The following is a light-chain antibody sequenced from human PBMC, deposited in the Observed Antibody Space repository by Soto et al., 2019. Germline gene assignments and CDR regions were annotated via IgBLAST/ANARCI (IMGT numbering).Light chain of an antibody. CDR3: SLYYGGVQVA. CDR2: STN. V-gene: IGLV7-43*01. J-gene: IGLJ3*02. Sequence: QAVVTQEPSLTVSPGATVTLTCASSTGTVTSDNEPNWYQQKPGPPPKALIYSTNNKHFCTPARFSGSLVGGKAALTLSGAQPEDEAEYSGSLYYGGVQVAFGGGTKLTVL. CDR1: TGTVTSDNE.